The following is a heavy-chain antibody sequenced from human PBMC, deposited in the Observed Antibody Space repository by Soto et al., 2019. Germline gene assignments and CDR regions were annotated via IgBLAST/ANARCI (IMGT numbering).Heavy chain of an antibody. CDR3: ARSSWTLTGYRHFDY. D-gene: IGHD3-9*01. Sequence: QVQLQESGPGLVKPSQTLSLTCTVSGGSISSGGYYWSWIRQHPGKGLEWIGYIYYSGSTYYNPSLMSRVTISVATSKNQFSMKLSAVTAADRAGYYGARSSWTLTGYRHFDYWGQGTLVTVSS. CDR1: GGSISSGGYY. V-gene: IGHV4-31*03. CDR2: IYYSGST. J-gene: IGHJ4*02.